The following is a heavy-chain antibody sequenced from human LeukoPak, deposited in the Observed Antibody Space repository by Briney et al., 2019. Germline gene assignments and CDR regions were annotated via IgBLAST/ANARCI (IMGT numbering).Heavy chain of an antibody. J-gene: IGHJ4*02. CDR3: ARLGYCSGGSCLNDY. CDR1: GGSISNYY. Sequence: SETLSLTCTVSGGSISNYYWSWIRQPPGKGPEWIGYIYYSGSTNYNPSLKSRVTISVDTSKNQFSLKLSSVTAADTAAYYCARLGYCSGGSCLNDYWGQGTLVTVS. V-gene: IGHV4-59*01. CDR2: IYYSGST. D-gene: IGHD2-15*01.